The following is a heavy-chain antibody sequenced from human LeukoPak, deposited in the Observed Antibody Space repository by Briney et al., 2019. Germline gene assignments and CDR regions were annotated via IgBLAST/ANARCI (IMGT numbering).Heavy chain of an antibody. CDR3: ARSNDDWFDP. CDR2: MNPNTGDS. CDR1: GYTFTGYD. J-gene: IGHJ5*02. Sequence: ASVKVSCKASGYTFTGYDINWVRQATGQGLEWMGWMNPNTGDSGNAQKFQDRATITRNISTTTAYMELSSLTSEDTAVYYCARSNDDWFDPWGQGTLVTVSS. V-gene: IGHV1-8*03. D-gene: IGHD1-1*01.